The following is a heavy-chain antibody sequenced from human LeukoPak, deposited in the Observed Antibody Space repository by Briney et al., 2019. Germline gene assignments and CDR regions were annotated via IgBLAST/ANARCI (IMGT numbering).Heavy chain of an antibody. D-gene: IGHD3-10*01. J-gene: IGHJ4*02. V-gene: IGHV3-30*03. Sequence: GGSLRLSCAASGFTFSSYWMSWVRQAPGKGLEWVAVISYDGSNKYYADSVKGRFTISRDNSKNTLYLQMNSLRAEDTAVYYCAREGFRYYYGSGSYEIDYWGQGTLVTVSS. CDR3: AREGFRYYYGSGSYEIDY. CDR2: ISYDGSNK. CDR1: GFTFSSYW.